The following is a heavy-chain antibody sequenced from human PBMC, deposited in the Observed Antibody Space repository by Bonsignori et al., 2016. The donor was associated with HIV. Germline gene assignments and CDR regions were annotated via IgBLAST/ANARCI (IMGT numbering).Heavy chain of an antibody. CDR3: ARDSIDPELRVGWFDP. CDR2: INPSGGST. J-gene: IGHJ5*02. D-gene: IGHD1-14*01. Sequence: WVRQAPGQGLEWMGIINPSGGSTSYAQKFQGRVTMTRDTSTSTVYMELSSLRSEDTAVYYCARDSIDPELRVGWFDPWGQGTLVTVSS. V-gene: IGHV1-46*01.